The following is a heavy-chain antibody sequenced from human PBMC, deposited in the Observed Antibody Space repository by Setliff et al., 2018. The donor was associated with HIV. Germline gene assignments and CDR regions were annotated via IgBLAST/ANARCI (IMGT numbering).Heavy chain of an antibody. J-gene: IGHJ6*02. D-gene: IGHD2-15*01. CDR2: IHPSDSNT. V-gene: IGHV5-51*01. Sequence: GESLKISCKGSGYSFTSYWIGWVRQMPGKGLEWMGIIHPSDSNTRYSPSFRGQVTISADKSISTAYLQWSSLRASDTAMYYCASSITVAAGRSHYYYAMDVWGQGTTVTVSS. CDR1: GYSFTSYW. CDR3: ASSITVAAGRSHYYYAMDV.